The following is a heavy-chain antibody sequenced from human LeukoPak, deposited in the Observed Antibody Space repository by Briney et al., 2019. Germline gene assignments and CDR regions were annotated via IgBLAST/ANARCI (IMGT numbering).Heavy chain of an antibody. V-gene: IGHV1-2*06. CDR1: GYTFTGYY. Sequence: ASVKASCKASGYTFTGYYIHRVRQAPGQGLEWMGRINPNSGDTNYAQKFQGSVTMTRDTSISTAYLELSRLRSDDTAVYYCARLRGYYDFWIDSWGQGTLVTVSS. CDR3: ARLRGYYDFWIDS. CDR2: INPNSGDT. J-gene: IGHJ4*02. D-gene: IGHD3-3*01.